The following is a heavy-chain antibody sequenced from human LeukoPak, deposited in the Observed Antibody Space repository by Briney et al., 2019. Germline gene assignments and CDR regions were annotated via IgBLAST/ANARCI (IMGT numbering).Heavy chain of an antibody. CDR2: VYPSGST. CDR1: GGSISSDY. V-gene: IGHV4-4*07. Sequence: PSETLSLTCTVSGGSISSDYWSWIRQPAGKGLEWIGRVYPSGSTNYNPSLKSRVTMSVDTSKNQFSLKLSSVTAADTAVYYCARAKFYYDSSGYYRYYYYYYMDVWGKGTTVTVSS. CDR3: ARAKFYYDSSGYYRYYYYYYMDV. D-gene: IGHD3-22*01. J-gene: IGHJ6*03.